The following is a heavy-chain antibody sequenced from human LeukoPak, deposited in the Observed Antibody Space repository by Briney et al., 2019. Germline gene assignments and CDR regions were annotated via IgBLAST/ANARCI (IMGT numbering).Heavy chain of an antibody. Sequence: GASVKVSCKASGYTFTSYGISWVRQAPGQGLEWMGWISAYKGNTNCAQKLRGRVTMTTDTPTSTAYMELRSLRSDDTAVYYCARFYYDILTGYGYHFDSWGQGTLVTVSS. CDR3: ARFYYDILTGYGYHFDS. V-gene: IGHV1-18*01. J-gene: IGHJ4*02. CDR1: GYTFTSYG. D-gene: IGHD3-9*01. CDR2: ISAYKGNT.